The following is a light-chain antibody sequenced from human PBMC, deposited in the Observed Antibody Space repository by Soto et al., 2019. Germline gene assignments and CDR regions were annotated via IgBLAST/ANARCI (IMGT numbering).Light chain of an antibody. Sequence: SYELTQPPSVSVAPGQTAMITCGGNDIGSKTVHWYQQRPGQAPVLVVYDDRYRPSGIPERFSGSNSGSTATLTISRVEAGDEADYYCQVWARNNNDVLYGGGTKLTVL. V-gene: IGLV3-21*02. J-gene: IGLJ3*02. CDR1: DIGSKT. CDR3: QVWARNNNDVL. CDR2: DDR.